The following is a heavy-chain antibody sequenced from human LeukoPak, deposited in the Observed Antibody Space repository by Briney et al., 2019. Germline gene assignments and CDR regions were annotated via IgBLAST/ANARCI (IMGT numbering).Heavy chain of an antibody. D-gene: IGHD6-6*01. CDR3: VRWSRSLWFDP. CDR2: ISTSGSTI. V-gene: IGHV3-11*01. CDR1: GFPFSSYS. J-gene: IGHJ5*01. Sequence: GGSLRLSCAASGFPFSSYSMTWIRQAPGEGLEWVSYISTSGSTISYADSVKGRFTISRDNAKNSLYLQMNSLRAEDTAVYYCVRWSRSLWFDPWGRGTLVTVSS.